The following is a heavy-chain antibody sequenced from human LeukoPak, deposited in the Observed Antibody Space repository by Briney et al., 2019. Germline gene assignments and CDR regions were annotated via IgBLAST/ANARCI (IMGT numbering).Heavy chain of an antibody. Sequence: GGSLRLSCAASGFTVSSNYMSWVRQAPGKGLVWVSRINSDGNSTSYADSVKGRFTISRDNAKNTLYLQMNSLRAEDTAVYYCAILTGIAAAAWGQGTLVTVSS. D-gene: IGHD6-13*01. CDR3: AILTGIAAAA. V-gene: IGHV3-74*01. CDR1: GFTVSSNY. CDR2: INSDGNST. J-gene: IGHJ5*02.